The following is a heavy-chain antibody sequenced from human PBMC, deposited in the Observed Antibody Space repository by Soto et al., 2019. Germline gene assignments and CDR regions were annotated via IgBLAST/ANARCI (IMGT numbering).Heavy chain of an antibody. CDR3: ARALRFLEWGYYYYYMDV. D-gene: IGHD3-3*01. V-gene: IGHV3-53*04. CDR1: GFTVSSNY. J-gene: IGHJ6*03. Sequence: PGGSLRLSCAASGFTVSSNYMSWVRQAPGKGLEWVSVIYSGGSTYYADSVKGRFTISRHNSKNTLYLQVNSLRAEDTAVYYCARALRFLEWGYYYYYMDVWGKGTTVTVSS. CDR2: IYSGGST.